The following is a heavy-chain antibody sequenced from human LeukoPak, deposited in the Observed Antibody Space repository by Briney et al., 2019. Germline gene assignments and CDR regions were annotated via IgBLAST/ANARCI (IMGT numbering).Heavy chain of an antibody. J-gene: IGHJ4*02. Sequence: GGTLRLSCAASGFTFSSYAMSWVRQAPGKGLEWVSAIFDSGGSTYYADSVKGRFTISRDNSKNTLYLQMNSLRAEDTAVYYCARGAEIPPYYYDSSGYGYWGQGTLVTVSS. CDR2: IFDSGGST. V-gene: IGHV3-23*01. D-gene: IGHD3-22*01. CDR3: ARGAEIPPYYYDSSGYGY. CDR1: GFTFSSYA.